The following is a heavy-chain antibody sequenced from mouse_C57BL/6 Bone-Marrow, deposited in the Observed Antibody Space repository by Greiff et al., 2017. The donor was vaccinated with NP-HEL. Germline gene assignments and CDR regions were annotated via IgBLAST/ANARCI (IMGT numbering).Heavy chain of an antibody. CDR3: ARRGTTVVAHWYFDV. CDR1: GFSLSTSGMG. D-gene: IGHD1-1*01. V-gene: IGHV8-12*01. J-gene: IGHJ1*03. CDR2: IYWDDDK. Sequence: QVTLKESGPGILQSSQTLSLTCSFSGFSLSTSGMGVSWIRQPSGKGLEWLAHIYWDDDKRYNPSLKSRLTISKDTSRNQVFLKITSVDTADTATEYCARRGTTVVAHWYFDVWGTGTTVTVSS.